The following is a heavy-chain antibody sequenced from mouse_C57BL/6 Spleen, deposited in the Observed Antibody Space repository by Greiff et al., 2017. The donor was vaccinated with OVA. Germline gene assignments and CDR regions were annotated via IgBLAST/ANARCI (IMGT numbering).Heavy chain of an antibody. CDR3: TRDDYYGSSRGYFDV. CDR1: GFTFSSYA. Sequence: EVQLQQSGEGLVKPGGSLKLSCAASGFTFSSYAMSWVRQTPEKRLEWVAYISSGGDYIYYADTVKGRFTISRDNARNTLYLQMSSLKSEDTAMYYCTRDDYYGSSRGYFDVWGTGTTVTVSS. J-gene: IGHJ1*03. D-gene: IGHD1-1*01. CDR2: ISSGGDYI. V-gene: IGHV5-9-1*02.